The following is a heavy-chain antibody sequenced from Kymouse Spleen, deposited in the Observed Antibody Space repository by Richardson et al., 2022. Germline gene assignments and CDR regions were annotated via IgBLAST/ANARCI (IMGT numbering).Heavy chain of an antibody. CDR1: GFTFDDYA. D-gene: IGHD4-23*01. Sequence: EVQLVESGGGLVQPGRSLRLSCAASGFTFDDYAMHWVRQAPGKGLEWVSGISWNSGSIGYADSVKGRFTISRDNAKNSLYLQMNSLRAEDTALYYCAKENDYGGIDYWGQGTLVTVSS. J-gene: IGHJ4*02. CDR3: AKENDYGGIDY. CDR2: ISWNSGSI. V-gene: IGHV3-9*01.